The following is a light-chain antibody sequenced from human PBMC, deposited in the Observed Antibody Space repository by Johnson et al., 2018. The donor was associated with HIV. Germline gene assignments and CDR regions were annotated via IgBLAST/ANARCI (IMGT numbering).Light chain of an antibody. V-gene: IGLV1-51*02. Sequence: QSVLTQPPSVSAAPGQKVTISCSGSSSKIGNKYVSWYQQLPGTAPKLLIYENNKRPSGIPDRFSGSTSGTSATLVITGLQTGDEADYHCATWDSSLSVYVFGTGTKVTVL. CDR3: ATWDSSLSVYV. CDR1: SSKIGNKY. CDR2: ENN. J-gene: IGLJ1*01.